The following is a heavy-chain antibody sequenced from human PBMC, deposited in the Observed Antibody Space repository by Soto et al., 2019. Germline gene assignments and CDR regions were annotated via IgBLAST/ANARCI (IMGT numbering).Heavy chain of an antibody. CDR2: ISRSSDAI. CDR3: TRVRQLGLDY. V-gene: IGHV3-48*02. Sequence: GGSLRLSCIASGFTFRDYAIIWVRQAPGKGLECLSYISRSSDAIYYAASVKGRFTVSRDNAKNTLYLQMNSLRDEDTAVYYCTRVRQLGLDYWGQGTLVTVSS. CDR1: GFTFRDYA. J-gene: IGHJ4*02. D-gene: IGHD1-1*01.